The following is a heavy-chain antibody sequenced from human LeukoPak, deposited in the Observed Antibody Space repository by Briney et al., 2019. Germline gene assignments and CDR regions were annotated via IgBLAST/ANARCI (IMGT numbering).Heavy chain of an antibody. V-gene: IGHV3-74*03. CDR1: GFTFSSYW. CDR2: INSDGSSE. J-gene: IGHJ6*02. D-gene: IGHD3-9*01. CDR3: AREDPYSEGMDV. Sequence: GGSLRLSCAASGFTFSSYWMHWVRQAPGKGLVWVSRINSDGSSETYADSAKGRFTISRDNAKNTLYVQMNSLRAEDTAVYYCAREDPYSEGMDVWGQGTSVTVSS.